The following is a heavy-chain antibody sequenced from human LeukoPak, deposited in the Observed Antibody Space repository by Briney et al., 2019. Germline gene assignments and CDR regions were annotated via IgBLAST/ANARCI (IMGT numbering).Heavy chain of an antibody. V-gene: IGHV3-23*01. D-gene: IGHD3-10*01. Sequence: GGSLRLSCAASGFTFSSYAMSWVRQAPGKGLEWVSAISGSGGTTYYADSVKGRFTISRDNSKNTLYLQMSSLRAEDTAEYYCAKDPYRVVRGVMAEIDYWGQGTLVTVSS. CDR1: GFTFSSYA. CDR2: ISGSGGTT. CDR3: AKDPYRVVRGVMAEIDY. J-gene: IGHJ4*02.